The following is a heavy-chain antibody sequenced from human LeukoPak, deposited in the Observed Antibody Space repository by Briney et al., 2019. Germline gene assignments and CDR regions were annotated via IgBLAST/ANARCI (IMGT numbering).Heavy chain of an antibody. D-gene: IGHD6-6*01. CDR1: GFTFSSYS. CDR3: AKEYSSSSRGYFDY. Sequence: PGGSLRLSCAASGFTFSSYSMNWVRQAPGKGLEWVSSISSSSSYIYYADSVKGRFTISRDNSKNTLYLQMNSLRAEDTAVYYCAKEYSSSSRGYFDYWGQGTLVTVSS. V-gene: IGHV3-21*04. CDR2: ISSSSSYI. J-gene: IGHJ4*02.